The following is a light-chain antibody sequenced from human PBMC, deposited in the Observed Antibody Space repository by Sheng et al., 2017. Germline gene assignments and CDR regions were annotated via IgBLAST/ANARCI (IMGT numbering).Light chain of an antibody. J-gene: IGLJ2*01. CDR2: DVN. V-gene: IGLV2-11*01. Sequence: QSALTQPRSVSGSPGQSVAISCTGTSSDVGGYNYVSWYQQHPGKAPKLMIYDVNKRPSGVPDRFSGSKSGNTASLTVSGLQAEDEADYYCSSYAGSNNLVFGGGTKLTVL. CDR1: SSDVGGYNY. CDR3: SSYAGSNNLV.